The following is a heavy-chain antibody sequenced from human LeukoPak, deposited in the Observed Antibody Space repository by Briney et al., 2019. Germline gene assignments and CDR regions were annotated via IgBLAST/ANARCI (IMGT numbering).Heavy chain of an antibody. V-gene: IGHV3-30-3*01. Sequence: GGSLRLSCAASGFTFTNYAMHWVRQAPGKGLEWVALISYDGTNKYYADSVKGRIIISRDSSENTVNLQMDRLRPDDTAVYYCARDSTMFYYDSSGYQNWFDHWGQGTLVTVSS. D-gene: IGHD3-22*01. CDR2: ISYDGTNK. CDR3: ARDSTMFYYDSSGYQNWFDH. J-gene: IGHJ5*02. CDR1: GFTFTNYA.